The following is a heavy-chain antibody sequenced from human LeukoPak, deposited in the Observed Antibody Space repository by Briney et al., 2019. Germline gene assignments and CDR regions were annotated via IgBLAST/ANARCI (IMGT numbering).Heavy chain of an antibody. CDR3: ARDRHCVNGVCHSPPGMDV. J-gene: IGHJ6*02. CDR2: IWFDKNQ. V-gene: IGHV3-33*01. CDR1: GFILNDYG. D-gene: IGHD2-8*01. Sequence: GPLRLSCAASGFILNDYGMHWVRQAPGKGLEWVADIWFDKNQHFADSVKGRFAISRDNSKNTVYLQINSLRAEDTAVYYCARDRHCVNGVCHSPPGMDVWGQGTTVTVSS.